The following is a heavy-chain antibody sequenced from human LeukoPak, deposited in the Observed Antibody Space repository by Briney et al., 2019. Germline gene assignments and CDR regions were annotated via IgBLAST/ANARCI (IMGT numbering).Heavy chain of an antibody. Sequence: SETLSLTCTVSGGSISSSSYYWGWIRQPPGKGLEWIGRIYYSGSTYYNPSLKSRVTISVDTSKNQFSLKLSSVTAADTAVYYCARNHIVVVTAIPGAFDIWGQGTMVTVSS. D-gene: IGHD2-21*02. V-gene: IGHV4-39*01. CDR2: IYYSGST. J-gene: IGHJ3*02. CDR1: GGSISSSSYY. CDR3: ARNHIVVVTAIPGAFDI.